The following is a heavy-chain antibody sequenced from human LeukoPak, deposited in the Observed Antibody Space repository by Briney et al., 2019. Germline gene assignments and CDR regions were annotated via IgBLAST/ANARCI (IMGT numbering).Heavy chain of an antibody. Sequence: GGSLTLSCSASRFTFSSWLMFCVRQSPGKGPEYVAAISANGGSTYHADTVYGRFTISRDNSKNTMYLQMSSLRAEDTAVYYCVKDNGQGGFDYWGRGTLVTVSS. D-gene: IGHD3-16*01. CDR3: VKDNGQGGFDY. CDR2: ISANGGST. V-gene: IGHV3-64D*09. CDR1: RFTFSSWL. J-gene: IGHJ4*02.